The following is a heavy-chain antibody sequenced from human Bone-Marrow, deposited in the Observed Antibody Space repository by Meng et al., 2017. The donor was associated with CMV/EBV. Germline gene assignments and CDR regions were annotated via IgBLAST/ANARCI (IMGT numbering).Heavy chain of an antibody. CDR1: GYTFTGYY. D-gene: IGHD6-13*01. CDR3: AVSGSRADY. CDR2: INPNSGGT. V-gene: IGHV1-2*02. Sequence: ASVKVSCKASGYTFTGYYMHWVRQAPGQGLEWMGWINPNSGGTNDAQKFQGRVTMTSDKSISTAYMELSRLRSDDTAVYACAVSGSRADYWGQGTLVTVSS. J-gene: IGHJ4*02.